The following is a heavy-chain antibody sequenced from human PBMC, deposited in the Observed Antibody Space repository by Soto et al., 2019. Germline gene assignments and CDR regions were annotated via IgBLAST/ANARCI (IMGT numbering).Heavy chain of an antibody. CDR3: ASSHGGYNPPLVY. V-gene: IGHV1-69*02. Sequence: GASVKVSCKASGGTFSSYTISWVRQAPGQGLEWMGRIIPILGIANYAQKFQGRVTITADKSTSTAYMELSSLRSEDTAVYYCASSHGGYNPPLVYWGQGTLVTVSS. J-gene: IGHJ4*02. CDR2: IIPILGIA. D-gene: IGHD4-17*01. CDR1: GGTFSSYT.